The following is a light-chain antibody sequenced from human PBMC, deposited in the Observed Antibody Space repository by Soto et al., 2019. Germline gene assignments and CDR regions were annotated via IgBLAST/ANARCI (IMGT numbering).Light chain of an antibody. V-gene: IGKV1-39*01. Sequence: GGRVNIACRASQSISSYLNWYQHKPGKAPKLLINAASSLQSGVPSRFSGRGSGTDFSLTISSLQPEDFATYYCQQSDSNPYTFGQGTKVDSK. CDR2: AAS. CDR1: QSISSY. CDR3: QQSDSNPYT. J-gene: IGKJ2*01.